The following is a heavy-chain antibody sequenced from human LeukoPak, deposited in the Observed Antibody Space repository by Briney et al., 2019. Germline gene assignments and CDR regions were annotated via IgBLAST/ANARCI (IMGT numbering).Heavy chain of an antibody. CDR3: ATGLGHYYDY. CDR1: GISFNNYW. CDR2: VNSDGSST. V-gene: IGHV3-74*01. Sequence: GGALRLSCAASGISFNNYWMHWVRQAPGKGLVWVSRVNSDGSSTVYADSVKGRFTISRDNARTTVYLQMSSLRLDDTATYYCATGLGHYYDYWGQGSLVTVSS. D-gene: IGHD3-22*01. J-gene: IGHJ4*02.